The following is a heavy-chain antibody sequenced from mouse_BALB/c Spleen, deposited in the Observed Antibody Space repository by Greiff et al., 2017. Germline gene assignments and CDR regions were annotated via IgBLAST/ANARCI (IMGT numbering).Heavy chain of an antibody. CDR2: ISYSGST. Sequence: EVQRVESGPGLVKPSQSLSLTCTVTGYSITSDYAWNWIRQFPGNKLEWMGYISYSGSTSYNPSLKSRISITRDTSKNQFFLQLNSVTTEDTATYYCARGDLRRYYAMDYWGQGTSVTVSS. J-gene: IGHJ4*01. V-gene: IGHV3-2*02. CDR1: GYSITSDYA. CDR3: ARGDLRRYYAMDY. D-gene: IGHD2-12*01.